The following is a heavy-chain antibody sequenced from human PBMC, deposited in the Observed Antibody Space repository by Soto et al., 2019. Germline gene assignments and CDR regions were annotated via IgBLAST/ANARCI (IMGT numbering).Heavy chain of an antibody. CDR2: TYYSGGS. J-gene: IGHJ4*02. V-gene: IGHV4-30-4*01. Sequence: QVQLQESGPGLVKASQTLSLACTLSGASVSSAEHYWSWIRQPPEKGLEWIGYTYYSGGSYYNASLQRRVSISVDTSQNQFSLKLTSVTAADTAVCYCARLSGYDPAGAADKWGPGILVSVSS. D-gene: IGHD5-12*01. CDR1: GASVSSAEHY. CDR3: ARLSGYDPAGAADK.